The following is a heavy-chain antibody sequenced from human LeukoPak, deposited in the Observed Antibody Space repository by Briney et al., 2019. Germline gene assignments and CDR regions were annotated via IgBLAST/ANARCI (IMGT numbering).Heavy chain of an antibody. V-gene: IGHV1-46*01. J-gene: IGHJ5*02. D-gene: IGHD2-21*02. Sequence: ASVKVSCKASGYTFTSYYMHWVRQAPGQGLEWMGIINPSGGSTSYAQKFQGRVTMARDMSTSTVYMELSSLRSEDTAVYYCARVDCGGDCLDPWGQGTLVTVSS. CDR2: INPSGGST. CDR1: GYTFTSYY. CDR3: ARVDCGGDCLDP.